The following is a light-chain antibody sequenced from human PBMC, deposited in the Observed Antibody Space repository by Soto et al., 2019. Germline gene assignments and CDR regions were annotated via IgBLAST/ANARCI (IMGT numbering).Light chain of an antibody. CDR3: LQDVHYPPT. CDR2: GGS. J-gene: IGKJ4*01. V-gene: IGKV1-6*01. Sequence: AIQMTQSPSSLSASVGDRVTITCRASQGIRNDLGWYQQKPGKGPKLLIYGGSNLQSGVSSRFSGSGSGTDFTLTISSLQPEDFASYYCLQDVHYPPTFGGGTKVEIK. CDR1: QGIRND.